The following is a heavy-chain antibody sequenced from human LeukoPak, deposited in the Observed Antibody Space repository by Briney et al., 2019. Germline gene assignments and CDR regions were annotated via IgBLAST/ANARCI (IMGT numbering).Heavy chain of an antibody. Sequence: KPGGSLRLSCAASGFTLSSSSMKSVRQAPGKGLGWVPSISSNSNYIYYADSVKGRFTVSRDNAENSLYLQLNSLRAEDTAVYYCTKGTPADYWGQGTLVTVSS. V-gene: IGHV3-21*06. D-gene: IGHD1-14*01. CDR3: TKGTPADY. J-gene: IGHJ4*02. CDR2: ISSNSNYI. CDR1: GFTLSSSS.